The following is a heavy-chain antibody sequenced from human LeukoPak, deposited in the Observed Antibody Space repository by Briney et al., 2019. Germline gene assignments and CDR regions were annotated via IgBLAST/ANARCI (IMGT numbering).Heavy chain of an antibody. CDR1: GFTFSDYY. V-gene: IGHV3-11*01. Sequence: GGSLRLSCAASGFTFSDYYMSWVRQAPGKGLEWVSYISSSGTTIYNADSVKGRFTISRDNAKNSLFLQMNSLRAEDTAVYYCARDGVLRYFDYYYYYMDVWGKGTTVTISS. CDR3: ARDGVLRYFDYYYYYMDV. J-gene: IGHJ6*03. D-gene: IGHD3-9*01. CDR2: ISSSGTTI.